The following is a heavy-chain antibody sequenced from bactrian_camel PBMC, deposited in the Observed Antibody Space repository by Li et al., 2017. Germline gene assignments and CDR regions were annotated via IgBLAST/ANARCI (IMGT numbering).Heavy chain of an antibody. D-gene: IGHD5*01. Sequence: HVQLVESGGGSVQTGGSLRLSCTASGFTFDDSDMAWYRQAPGNKCELVASRERDGKTFYADSVKDRFTISHADDKLTVYLQMNSLKFEDTAMYFCAAAEGYACASLLRSPSRVNYWGQGTQVTVS. V-gene: IGHV3S61*01. CDR1: GFTFDDSD. J-gene: IGHJ4*01. CDR2: RERDGKT. CDR3: AAAEGYACASLLRSPSRVNY.